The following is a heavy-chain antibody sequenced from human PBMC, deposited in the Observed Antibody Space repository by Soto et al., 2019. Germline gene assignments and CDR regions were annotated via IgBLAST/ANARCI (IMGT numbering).Heavy chain of an antibody. V-gene: IGHV6-1*01. Sequence: SQTLSLTCAISGDSVSSYSAAWNWIRQSPSGGLEWLGRTYYRSRFFSDYAESVKSRIIINPDTSKNQFSLQLKSVTPEDTAVYYCVRDRYSSSGWFEPWGQGTPVTVFS. J-gene: IGHJ5*02. D-gene: IGHD3-10*01. CDR1: GDSVSSYSAA. CDR3: VRDRYSSSGWFEP. CDR2: TYYRSRFFS.